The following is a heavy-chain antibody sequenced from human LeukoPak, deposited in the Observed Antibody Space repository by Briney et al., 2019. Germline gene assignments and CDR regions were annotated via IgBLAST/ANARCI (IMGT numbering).Heavy chain of an antibody. CDR1: GFTFSDCY. CDR2: ISSSGSTI. D-gene: IGHD4-17*01. CDR3: ARYDYGDYDPFDY. J-gene: IGHJ4*02. Sequence: SGGSLRLSCAASGFTFSDCYMSWIRQAPGRGLEWVSYISSSGSTIYYADSLKGRFTISRDNAKNSLYLQMNSLRAEDTAVYYCARYDYGDYDPFDYWGQGTLVTVSS. V-gene: IGHV3-11*04.